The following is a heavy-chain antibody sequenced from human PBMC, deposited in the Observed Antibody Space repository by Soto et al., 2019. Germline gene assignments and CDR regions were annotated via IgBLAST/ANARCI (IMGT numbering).Heavy chain of an antibody. CDR3: VRRSENYFDY. Sequence: QVQVVQSGAEVKKPGSSVKLSCKAAGGAFNSHVMTWVRQTPGQGLEWMGGIIPVFGRVNYAQMFRDRVTLTADESISTVYMEIHLLRSDDTGVYYCVRRSENYFDYWGPGSPVTVST. CDR2: IIPVFGRV. V-gene: IGHV1-69*12. CDR1: GGAFNSHV. J-gene: IGHJ4*03.